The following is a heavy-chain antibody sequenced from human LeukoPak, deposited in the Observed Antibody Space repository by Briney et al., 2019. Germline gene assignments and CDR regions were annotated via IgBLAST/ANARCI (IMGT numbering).Heavy chain of an antibody. CDR2: ISAYNGDT. V-gene: IGHV1-18*01. D-gene: IGHD1/OR15-1a*01. Sequence: ASVKVSCKTSGFTFTRYGITWVRQAPGQGLEWMGWISAYNGDTKYAQKLQDRVTMTIDTSTSTAYMELRSLRSDDTAVYYCARVFTATNDRLFDYWGQGTLVTVSS. CDR3: ARVFTATNDRLFDY. J-gene: IGHJ4*02. CDR1: GFTFTRYG.